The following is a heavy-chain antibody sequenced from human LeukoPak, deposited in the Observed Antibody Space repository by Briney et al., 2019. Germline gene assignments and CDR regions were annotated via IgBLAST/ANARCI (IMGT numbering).Heavy chain of an antibody. CDR3: AGGYGSTSCYGGGFDY. D-gene: IGHD2-2*01. V-gene: IGHV4-61*08. Sequence: SQTLSLTCTVSGGSISSGGYYWSWIRQPPGKGLEWIGYIHYSGSTNYNPSLKSRVTISVDTSKNQFSLKLSSVTAADTAVYYCAGGYGSTSCYGGGFDYWGQGTLVTVSS. CDR1: GGSISSGGYY. CDR2: IHYSGST. J-gene: IGHJ4*02.